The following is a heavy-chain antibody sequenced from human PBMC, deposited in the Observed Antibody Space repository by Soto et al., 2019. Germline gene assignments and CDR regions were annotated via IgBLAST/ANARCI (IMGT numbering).Heavy chain of an antibody. D-gene: IGHD3-3*01. CDR1: LYTFTSYA. Sequence: ASVKASCKDRLYTFTSYAISWLRQAPGQGPEWMGRISPKNGNTNYAQNFQDRVTMTADTSSSTAYMELRGLRSDDTAKYYCPTSYDSGFDPCGQGTLVTVSS. V-gene: IGHV1-18*01. J-gene: IGHJ5*02. CDR3: PTSYDSGFDP. CDR2: ISPKNGNT.